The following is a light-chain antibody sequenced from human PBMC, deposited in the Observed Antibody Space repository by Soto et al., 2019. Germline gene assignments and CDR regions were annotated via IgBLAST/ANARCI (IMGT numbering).Light chain of an antibody. J-gene: IGKJ4*01. V-gene: IGKV1-27*01. CDR3: QKYDNATLT. CDR1: QDISTY. CDR2: AAY. Sequence: DIQMTQAPSSLSASVGDRVTITCRARQDISTYLAWYQQKPGKVPKLLISAAYTLQSGVPPRFSVSGSGTDFTLTISSLQPEDVATYYCQKYDNATLTFGGGTKVEIK.